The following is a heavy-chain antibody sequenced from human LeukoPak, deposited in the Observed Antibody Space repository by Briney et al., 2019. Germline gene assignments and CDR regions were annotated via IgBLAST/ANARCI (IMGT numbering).Heavy chain of an antibody. V-gene: IGHV4-4*07. J-gene: IGHJ5*02. D-gene: IGHD1-14*01. CDR3: SRKNPPFWFDP. Sequence: SETLSLTCTVSGGSISIYYWSWIRQPAGKGLEWIGHIYTSGSTNYNPSLKSRVTMSVDTSKNQFSLKLSSVTAADTAVYYCSRKNPPFWFDPWGQGTLVTVSS. CDR1: GGSISIYY. CDR2: IYTSGST.